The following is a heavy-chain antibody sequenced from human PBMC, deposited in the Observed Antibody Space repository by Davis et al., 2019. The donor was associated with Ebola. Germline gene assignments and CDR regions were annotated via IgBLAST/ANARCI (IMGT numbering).Heavy chain of an antibody. CDR3: ARVASYGWFDP. CDR2: INHSGST. V-gene: IGHV4-34*01. J-gene: IGHJ5*02. CDR1: GGSFSGYY. D-gene: IGHD3-10*01. Sequence: MPSETLSLTCAVYGGSFSGYYWSWIRQPPGKGLEWIGEINHSGSTNYNPSLKSRVTISVDTSKNQFSLKLSSVTAADTAVYYCARVASYGWFDPWGQGTLVTVSS.